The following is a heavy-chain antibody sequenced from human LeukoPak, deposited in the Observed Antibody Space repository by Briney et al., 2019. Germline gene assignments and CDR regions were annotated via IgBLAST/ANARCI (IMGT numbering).Heavy chain of an antibody. V-gene: IGHV1-18*01. CDR3: ACYYYGSGSYEFDY. Sequence: ASVKVSCKASGYTFTSYGISWVRQAPGQGLEWMGWISAYNGNTNYAQKLQGRVTMTTDTSTSTAYMELRSLRSDDTAVYYCACYYYGSGSYEFDYWGQGTLVTVSS. CDR2: ISAYNGNT. CDR1: GYTFTSYG. J-gene: IGHJ4*02. D-gene: IGHD3-10*01.